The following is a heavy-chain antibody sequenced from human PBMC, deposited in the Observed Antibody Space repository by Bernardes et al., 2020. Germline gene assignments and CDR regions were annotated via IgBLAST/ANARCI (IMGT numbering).Heavy chain of an antibody. CDR2: ISSDGSTT. J-gene: IGHJ5*02. D-gene: IGHD2-8*01. CDR1: GFTFSIYW. Sequence: GGSLRLSCAASGFTFSIYWMHWVRQAPGKGLVWVSRISSDGSTTTYADSVKGRFTISRDNAKNTLYLQMNSLSAEDTAVYYCARDFGSTNSWGQGTLVTVSS. CDR3: ARDFGSTNS. V-gene: IGHV3-74*01.